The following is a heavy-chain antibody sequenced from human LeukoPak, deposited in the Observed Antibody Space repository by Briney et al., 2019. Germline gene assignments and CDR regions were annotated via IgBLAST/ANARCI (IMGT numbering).Heavy chain of an antibody. Sequence: LETLPLTCTVSGGSICSYYWSWIRQPPGKGLEWIGYIYYSGSTNYSPSLKSRVTISVDTSKNQFSLKLSSVTAADTAVYYCARDRRGGLLIPNWFDPWGQGTLFTVSS. CDR1: GGSICSYY. J-gene: IGHJ5*02. V-gene: IGHV4-59*12. CDR3: ARDRRGGLLIPNWFDP. D-gene: IGHD3/OR15-3a*01. CDR2: IYYSGST.